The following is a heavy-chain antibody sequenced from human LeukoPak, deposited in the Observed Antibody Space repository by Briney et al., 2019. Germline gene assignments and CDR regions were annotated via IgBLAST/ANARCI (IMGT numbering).Heavy chain of an antibody. CDR2: LDYTESP. J-gene: IGHJ6*04. D-gene: IGHD1-14*01. CDR3: ARASDGLRTPTHMSPYAMDV. V-gene: IGHV4-59*01. CDR1: GGSIISYF. Sequence: SETLSLTCTGSGGSIISYFWTLIRHPPRMRLEWFVHLDYTESPNYNPSLKSRVTISVDTSKKRISLRLNSVTAADTAVYYCARASDGLRTPTHMSPYAMDVWGEGVTVTVSS.